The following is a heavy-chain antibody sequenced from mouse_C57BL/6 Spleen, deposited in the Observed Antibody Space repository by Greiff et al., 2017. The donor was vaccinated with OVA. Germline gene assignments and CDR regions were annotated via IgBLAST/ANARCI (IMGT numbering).Heavy chain of an antibody. V-gene: IGHV3-6*01. CDR3: ARDRRHCYFDY. D-gene: IGHD3-1*01. CDR2: ISYDGSN. J-gene: IGHJ2*01. CDR1: GYSITSGYY. Sequence: VQLQQSGPGLVKPSQSLSLTCSVTGYSITSGYYWNWIRQFPGNKLEWMGYISYDGSNNYNPSLKNRISITRDTSKNQFFLKLNSVTTEDTATYYCARDRRHCYFDYWGQGTTLTVSS.